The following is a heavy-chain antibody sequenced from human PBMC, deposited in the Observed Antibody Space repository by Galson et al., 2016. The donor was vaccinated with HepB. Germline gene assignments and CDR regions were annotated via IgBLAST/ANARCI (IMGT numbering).Heavy chain of an antibody. CDR2: ISWNSGRT. CDR3: AKDPEYSAPPNC. D-gene: IGHD5-12*01. CDR1: GFTFGDYA. Sequence: SLRLSCAASGFTFGDYAMHWVRQAPGKGLEWVSGISWNSGRTAYADSVKGRFTISRDNGKSSLSLQMNSLRAADTAVFYCAKDPEYSAPPNCWGQGTLVIVSS. J-gene: IGHJ4*02. V-gene: IGHV3-9*01.